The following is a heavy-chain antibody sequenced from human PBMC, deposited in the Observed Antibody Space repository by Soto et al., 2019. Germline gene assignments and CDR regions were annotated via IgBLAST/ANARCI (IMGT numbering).Heavy chain of an antibody. J-gene: IGHJ4*02. CDR3: PRVRDYSRRWFAFDY. D-gene: IGHD6-13*01. CDR2: IYYSGTT. CDR1: GDSITINSYF. V-gene: IGHV4-39*07. Sequence: PSETLSLTCTVSGDSITINSYFWAWIRQPPGKGLDWIGSIYYSGTTYYNPSLKSRVTISVDSSKNQFSLKLSSVTAADTAVYSCPRVRDYSRRWFAFDYWGQASLVTVSS.